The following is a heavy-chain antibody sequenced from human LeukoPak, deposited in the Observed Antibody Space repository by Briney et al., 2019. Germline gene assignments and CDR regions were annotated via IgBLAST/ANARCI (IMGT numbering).Heavy chain of an antibody. J-gene: IGHJ4*02. Sequence: GGSLRLSCAASGFTFSSYWMSWVRQAPGKGLEWVASLKEDVSARNLVDSVKGRFTISTDNAKNSLYLQMNSLRVEDTAVYYCARGPTYGSRSDFLESWGLGTLVTVSS. CDR3: ARGPTYGSRSDFLES. CDR2: LKEDVSAR. CDR1: GFTFSSYW. D-gene: IGHD3-10*01. V-gene: IGHV3-7*01.